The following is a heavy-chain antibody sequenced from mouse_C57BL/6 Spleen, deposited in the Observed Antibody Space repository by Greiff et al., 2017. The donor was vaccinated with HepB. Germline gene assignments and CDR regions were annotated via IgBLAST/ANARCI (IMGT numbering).Heavy chain of an antibody. CDR1: GFTFSDYY. V-gene: IGHV5-12*01. Sequence: EVMLVESGGGLVQPGGSLKLSCAASGFTFSDYYMYWVRQTPEKRLEWVAYISNGGGSTYYPDTVKGRFTISRDNAKNTLYLQMSRLKSEDTAMYYCARRQLGYYAMDYWGQGTSVTVSS. CDR2: ISNGGGST. CDR3: ARRQLGYYAMDY. J-gene: IGHJ4*01. D-gene: IGHD4-1*02.